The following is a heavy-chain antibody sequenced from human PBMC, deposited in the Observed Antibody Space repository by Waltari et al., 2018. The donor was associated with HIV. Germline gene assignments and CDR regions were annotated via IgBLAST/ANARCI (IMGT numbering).Heavy chain of an antibody. Sequence: EVPMVESGGGLVQPGGSLRLSCAASACPFRNYDMHWVRQVTGKGLEWVSTIDTAGDRYYPYSVKGRFTVSREDAKNSLYLQMNSLTAGDTAVYYCARGRSIFGGAFDIWGQGTRVIVSP. V-gene: IGHV3-13*01. J-gene: IGHJ3*02. CDR1: ACPFRNYD. CDR2: IDTAGDR. CDR3: ARGRSIFGGAFDI. D-gene: IGHD3-3*01.